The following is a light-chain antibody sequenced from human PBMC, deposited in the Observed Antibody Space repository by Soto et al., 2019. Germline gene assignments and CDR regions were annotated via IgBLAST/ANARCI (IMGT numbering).Light chain of an antibody. CDR2: KAS. J-gene: IGKJ1*01. V-gene: IGKV1-5*03. CDR1: QSISSW. CDR3: KQYGSSSPWT. Sequence: DIQMTQSPSTLSASVGDRVTITCRASQSISSWLAWYQQKPGRAPKLLIYKASSLETGGPSRFSGSGSGTEFTLIISSLQHDDFASYYCKQYGSSSPWTFGQGTKVEIK.